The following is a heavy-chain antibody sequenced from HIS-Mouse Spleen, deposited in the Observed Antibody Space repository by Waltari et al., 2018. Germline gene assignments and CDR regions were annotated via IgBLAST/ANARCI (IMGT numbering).Heavy chain of an antibody. J-gene: IGHJ3*02. CDR1: GGSISSYY. D-gene: IGHD3-3*01. CDR3: ARDFHDFWSGYYGGDKKHDAFDI. Sequence: QVQLQESGPGLVKPSETLSLTCTVSGGSISSYYWNWIRQPAGKGLEWVGRIYTSGSTNYNPSLKSRVTMSVDTSKNQFSLKLSSVTAADTAVYYCARDFHDFWSGYYGGDKKHDAFDIWGQGTMVTVSS. CDR2: IYTSGST. V-gene: IGHV4-4*07.